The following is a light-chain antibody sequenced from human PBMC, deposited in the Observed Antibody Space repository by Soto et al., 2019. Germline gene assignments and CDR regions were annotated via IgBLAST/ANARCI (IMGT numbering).Light chain of an antibody. Sequence: HMTQSPSSLSASVGDRDTITCRASQRITTYLNWYQQKPGEAPKLLISTSGTLQRGVPSRFTGSGSGTDFTLTITSLQPADFATYFCQQTYKTPYTFGQGTKLEIK. CDR2: TSG. CDR3: QQTYKTPYT. CDR1: QRITTY. J-gene: IGKJ2*01. V-gene: IGKV1-39*01.